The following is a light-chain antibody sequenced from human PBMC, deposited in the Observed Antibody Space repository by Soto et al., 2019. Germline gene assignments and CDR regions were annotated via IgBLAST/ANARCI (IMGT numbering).Light chain of an antibody. J-gene: IGLJ3*02. V-gene: IGLV1-40*01. CDR1: SSNIGAGYD. CDR3: QSYDSSLSGYG. CDR2: GNS. Sequence: QSVLTQPPSVSGAPGQRVTISCTGSSSNIGAGYDVHWYQQLPGTAPKLLIYGNSNRPSGVPDRFSGSKSGTSASLAITGLQAEDEADYYWQSYDSSLSGYGFGGGTKVTVL.